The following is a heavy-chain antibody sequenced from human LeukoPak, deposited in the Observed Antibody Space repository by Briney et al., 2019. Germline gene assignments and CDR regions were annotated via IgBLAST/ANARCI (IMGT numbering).Heavy chain of an antibody. CDR1: GGSISSSSYY. J-gene: IGHJ4*02. D-gene: IGHD3-3*01. Sequence: SETLSLTCTVSGGSISSSSYYWGWIRQPPGKGLEWIGYIYHSGSTCYNPSLKSRVTISVDTSKNQFSLKLSSVTAADTAVYYCAREFSWSGFFDYWGQGTLVTVSS. V-gene: IGHV4-39*07. CDR2: IYHSGST. CDR3: AREFSWSGFFDY.